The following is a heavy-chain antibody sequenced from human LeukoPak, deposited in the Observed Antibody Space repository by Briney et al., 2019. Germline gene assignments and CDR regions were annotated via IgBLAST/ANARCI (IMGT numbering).Heavy chain of an antibody. CDR1: GGSISSYY. CDR3: ARLSRLHAFGI. J-gene: IGHJ3*02. Sequence: PSETLSLTCTVSGGSISSYYWSWIRQPPGKGLEWIGYIYYSGSTNYNPSLKSRVTISVDTSKNQFSLKLSSVTAADTAVYYCARLSRLHAFGIWGQGTMLTVSS. D-gene: IGHD6-25*01. CDR2: IYYSGST. V-gene: IGHV4-59*01.